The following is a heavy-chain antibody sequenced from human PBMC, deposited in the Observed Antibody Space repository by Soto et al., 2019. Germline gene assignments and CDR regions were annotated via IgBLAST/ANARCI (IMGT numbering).Heavy chain of an antibody. Sequence: SVKVSCKASGSTFGSYTISWVRQAPGQGLEWMGRIIPILGIANYAQKFQGRVTITADKSTSTAYMELSSLRSEDTAVYYCARENCSGGSCYLFDYWGQGTLVTVSS. CDR3: ARENCSGGSCYLFDY. CDR2: IIPILGIA. CDR1: GSTFGSYT. J-gene: IGHJ4*02. D-gene: IGHD2-15*01. V-gene: IGHV1-69*04.